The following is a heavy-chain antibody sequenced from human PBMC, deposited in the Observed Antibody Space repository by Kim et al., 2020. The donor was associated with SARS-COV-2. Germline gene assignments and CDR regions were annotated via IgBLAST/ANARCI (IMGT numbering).Heavy chain of an antibody. D-gene: IGHD2-2*01. Sequence: TNYSPSFQGHVTISADKSISTAYLQCSSLKASDTAMYYCARGVPAAMPDYWGQGTLVTVSS. J-gene: IGHJ4*02. CDR3: ARGVPAAMPDY. CDR2: T. V-gene: IGHV5-10-1*01.